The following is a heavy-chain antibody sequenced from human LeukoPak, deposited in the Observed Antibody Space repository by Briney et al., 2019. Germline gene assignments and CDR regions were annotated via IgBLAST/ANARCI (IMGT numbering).Heavy chain of an antibody. D-gene: IGHD3/OR15-3a*01. CDR1: GLTLDDYA. V-gene: IGHV3-9*01. J-gene: IGHJ5*02. CDR3: VRGNFGPAQWFDP. Sequence: GRSLRLSCAASGLTLDDYAMHWVRQVPGKGLEWVSGISWNSGSTGYAGSVKGRFTMSRDNTKNSLYLQMNSLTPDDTALYYCVRGNFGPAQWFDPWGQGTLVTVSS. CDR2: ISWNSGST.